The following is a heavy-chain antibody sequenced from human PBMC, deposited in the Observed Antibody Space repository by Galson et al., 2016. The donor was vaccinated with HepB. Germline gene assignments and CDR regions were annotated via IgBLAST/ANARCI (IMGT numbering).Heavy chain of an antibody. D-gene: IGHD2-2*01. V-gene: IGHV1-18*01. CDR2: ISAYNGNT. CDR3: ARDPRKIRYQLLEIYYYYYAMDV. J-gene: IGHJ6*02. CDR1: GYTFTTYG. Sequence: SVKVSCKASGYTFTTYGISWVRQAPGQGLEWMGRISAYNGNTNYAQKLQGRVTMTTDPSTSTAYMELRSLRSDDPAVYYCARDPRKIRYQLLEIYYYYYAMDVWGQGTTVTVSS.